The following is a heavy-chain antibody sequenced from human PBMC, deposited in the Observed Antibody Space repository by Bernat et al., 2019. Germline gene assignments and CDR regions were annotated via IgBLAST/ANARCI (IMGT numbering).Heavy chain of an antibody. CDR2: IFPNDEK. J-gene: IGHJ6*03. CDR1: GFSLSNPRMG. D-gene: IGHD3-3*01. V-gene: IGHV2-26*01. Sequence: QVTLKESGPVLVKPTETLTLTCTVSGFSLSNPRMGVSWIRQPPGKALEWLAHIFPNDEKSYRTSLESRLTISKDTSKSQVVLTMTNMDPVDTATYYCARILADFWSGKDCYYMDVWGKGTTVTVSS. CDR3: ARILADFWSGKDCYYMDV.